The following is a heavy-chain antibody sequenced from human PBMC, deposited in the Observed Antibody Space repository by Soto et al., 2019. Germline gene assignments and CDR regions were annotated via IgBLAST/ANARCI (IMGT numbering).Heavy chain of an antibody. J-gene: IGHJ4*02. D-gene: IGHD1-26*01. CDR2: INPKSGGT. CDR3: ARDLAKGGGSAGFDY. V-gene: IGHV1-2*02. Sequence: QVQLVQSGAEVKKPGASVNVSCKASGYTFTVYYMHWVRQAPGQGLEWMGWINPKSGGTMYPQKFQGRVTMTWVTSISAAYMALTRLRSDDTGVYYCARDLAKGGGSAGFDYWGQGTLVTVSS. CDR1: GYTFTVYY.